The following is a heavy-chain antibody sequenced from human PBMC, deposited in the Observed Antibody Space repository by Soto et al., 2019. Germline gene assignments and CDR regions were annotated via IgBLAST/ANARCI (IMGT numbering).Heavy chain of an antibody. Sequence: SETLSLTCTVSGGSISSGGYYWSWIRQHPGKGLEWIGYIYYSGSTYYNPSLKSRVTISVDTSKNQFSLKLSPVTAADTAVYYCARCKARVPAAYFDYWGQGTLVTVSS. CDR1: GGSISSGGYY. V-gene: IGHV4-31*03. CDR3: ARCKARVPAAYFDY. D-gene: IGHD2-2*01. CDR2: IYYSGST. J-gene: IGHJ4*02.